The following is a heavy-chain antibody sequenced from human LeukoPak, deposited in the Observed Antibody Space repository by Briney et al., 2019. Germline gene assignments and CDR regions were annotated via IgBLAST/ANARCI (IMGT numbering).Heavy chain of an antibody. CDR2: IYHSGST. J-gene: IGHJ4*02. D-gene: IGHD6-19*01. V-gene: IGHV4-38-2*02. CDR3: AREGEQWLVLY. CDR1: GYPISSGYY. Sequence: PSETLSLTCAVSGYPISSGYYWGWIRQPPGQGLEWIGSIYHSGSTYYNLSLKSRVTISVDTSKNQFSLKLSSVTAADTAVYYCAREGEQWLVLYWGQGTLVTVSS.